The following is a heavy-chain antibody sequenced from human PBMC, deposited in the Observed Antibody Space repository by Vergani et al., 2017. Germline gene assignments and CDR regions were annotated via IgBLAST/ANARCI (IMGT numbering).Heavy chain of an antibody. V-gene: IGHV4-34*01. D-gene: IGHD2-15*01. Sequence: QVQLQQWGAGLLKPSETLSLTCAVYGGSFSGYYWSWIRQPPGKGLEWIGEINHSGSTNYNPSLKSRVTISVDTSKNQFSLKLSSVTAADTAVYYCARGVGISGHYCYGMDVWGQGTTVTVSS. CDR3: ARGVGISGHYCYGMDV. CDR1: GGSFSGYY. CDR2: INHSGST. J-gene: IGHJ6*02.